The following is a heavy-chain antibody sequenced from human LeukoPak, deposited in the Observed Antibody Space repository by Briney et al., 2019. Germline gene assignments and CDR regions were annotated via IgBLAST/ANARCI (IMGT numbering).Heavy chain of an antibody. J-gene: IGHJ4*02. D-gene: IGHD2-15*01. Sequence: PSETLSLTCAVYGVSFSGYYWSWIRQPPGKGLEWIGEINHSGSTNYNPSLKSRVTISVDTSKNQFSLKLSSVTAADTAVYYCARALVVVAAIPFDYWGQGTLVTVSS. CDR3: ARALVVVAAIPFDY. CDR1: GVSFSGYY. CDR2: INHSGST. V-gene: IGHV4-34*01.